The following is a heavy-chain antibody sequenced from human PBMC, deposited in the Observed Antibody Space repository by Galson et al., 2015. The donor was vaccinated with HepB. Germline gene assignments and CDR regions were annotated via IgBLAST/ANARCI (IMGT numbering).Heavy chain of an antibody. CDR3: AKLIVVVLAAISPSWQDY. J-gene: IGHJ4*02. D-gene: IGHD2-2*02. CDR2: ISGSGGGT. V-gene: IGHV3-23*01. CDR1: GFTFSSYA. Sequence: SLRLSCAASGFTFSSYAMSWVRQAPGKGLEWVSAISGSGGGTYYADSVKGRFSISRDNSKNTLYLQMNSLRAEDTAVYYCAKLIVVVLAAISPSWQDYWGQGTLVTVSS.